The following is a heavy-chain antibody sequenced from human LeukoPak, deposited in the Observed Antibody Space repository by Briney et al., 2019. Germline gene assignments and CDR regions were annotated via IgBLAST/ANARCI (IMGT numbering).Heavy chain of an antibody. CDR2: IIPIFGTA. CDR1: GGTFSSYA. J-gene: IGHJ5*02. Sequence: SVKVSCKASGGTFSSYAISWVRPAPGQGLEWMGGIIPIFGTANYAQKFQGRVTITTDESTSTAYMELSSLRSEDTAVYSCARDLCSSTSCPLTGWFVPWGQGTLVTVPS. CDR3: ARDLCSSTSCPLTGWFVP. V-gene: IGHV1-69*05. D-gene: IGHD2-2*01.